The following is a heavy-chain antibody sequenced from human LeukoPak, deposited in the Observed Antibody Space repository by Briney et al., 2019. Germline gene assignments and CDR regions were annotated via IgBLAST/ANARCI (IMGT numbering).Heavy chain of an antibody. J-gene: IGHJ4*02. D-gene: IGHD6-13*01. Sequence: PSETRSLTCTVSGGSITSSSHFWAWIRQPPGQGLEWIASIHYTGSTFYSPSLQSRVTISVDTSKNQFSLNLRSVTATDTAVYYCAREEASAGDYWGQGTLVTVSS. CDR1: GGSITSSSHF. CDR2: IHYTGST. V-gene: IGHV4-39*01. CDR3: AREEASAGDY.